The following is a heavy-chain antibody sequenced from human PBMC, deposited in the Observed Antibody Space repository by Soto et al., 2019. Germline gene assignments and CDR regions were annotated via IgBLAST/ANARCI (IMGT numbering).Heavy chain of an antibody. V-gene: IGHV4-31*03. CDR1: GGSISSGGYY. Sequence: SETLSLTCTVSGGSISSGGYYWSWIRQHPGKGLEWIGYIYYSGSTYYNPSLKSRVTISVDTSKNQFSLKLSSVTAADTAVYYCARVAKLGYCSGGSCPRGYYYMDVWGKGTTVT. D-gene: IGHD2-15*01. CDR3: ARVAKLGYCSGGSCPRGYYYMDV. J-gene: IGHJ6*03. CDR2: IYYSGST.